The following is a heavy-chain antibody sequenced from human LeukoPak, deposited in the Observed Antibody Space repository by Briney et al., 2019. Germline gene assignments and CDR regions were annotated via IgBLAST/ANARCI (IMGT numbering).Heavy chain of an antibody. Sequence: PGGSLRLSCGAWGFMLREYAMRGVRQAPGRGVEGVSSICCSGRTPFYSHSVKGRFPLSRDLLKNTVPLEMKAMTAEDTAVYYCAKDPRPYYDVPVGYWGQGTLVTVSP. J-gene: IGHJ4*02. CDR2: ICCSGRTP. D-gene: IGHD3-3*01. V-gene: IGHV3-23*01. CDR1: GFMLREYA. CDR3: AKDPRPYYDVPVGY.